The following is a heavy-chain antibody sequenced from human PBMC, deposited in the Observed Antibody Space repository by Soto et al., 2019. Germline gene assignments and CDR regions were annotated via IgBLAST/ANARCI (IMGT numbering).Heavy chain of an antibody. J-gene: IGHJ6*02. Sequence: QVTLKESGPVLVKPTETLTLTCTVSGFSLSNVRMGVSWIRQPPGKALEWLAHIFSDDDKSYKSSLKTRIKTSKDSSKSQVVLTMTIIDPVDTGTYYSARQNVMVIVTYYYPVDVWGQGTTFTVSS. V-gene: IGHV2-26*01. CDR1: GFSLSNVRMG. D-gene: IGHD2-15*01. CDR2: IFSDDDK. CDR3: ARQNVMVIVTYYYPVDV.